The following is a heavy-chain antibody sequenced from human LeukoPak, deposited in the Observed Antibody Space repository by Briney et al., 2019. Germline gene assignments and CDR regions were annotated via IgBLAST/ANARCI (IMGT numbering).Heavy chain of an antibody. CDR3: AKARDGYNYFFDY. V-gene: IGHV3-33*06. J-gene: IGHJ4*02. Sequence: QPGRSLRLSCAASGFTFSSYGMHWDRQAPGKGLEWVAVIWYDGSNKYYADSVKGRFTISRDNSKNTLYLQMNSLRAEDTAVYYCAKARDGYNYFFDYWGQGTLVTVSS. CDR2: IWYDGSNK. CDR1: GFTFSSYG. D-gene: IGHD5-24*01.